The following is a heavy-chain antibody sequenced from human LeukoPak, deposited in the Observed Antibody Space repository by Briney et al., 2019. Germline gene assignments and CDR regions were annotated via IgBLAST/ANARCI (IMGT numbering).Heavy chain of an antibody. CDR2: IYHSGST. CDR1: GYSITNGYY. D-gene: IGHD5-18*01. Sequence: SETLSLTCAVSGYSITNGYYWGWIRQPPGKGLEWIGTIYHSGSTYYNPSLKSRVTISLDTSKNQFSLKLTSVTAADTAVYYCAREYSYGYVVSFDYWGQGTLVTVSS. J-gene: IGHJ4*02. CDR3: AREYSYGYVVSFDY. V-gene: IGHV4-38-2*02.